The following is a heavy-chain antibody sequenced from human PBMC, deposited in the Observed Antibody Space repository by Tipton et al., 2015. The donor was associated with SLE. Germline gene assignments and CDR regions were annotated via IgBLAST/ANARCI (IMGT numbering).Heavy chain of an antibody. CDR2: INHSGST. V-gene: IGHV4-34*01. CDR3: ARDGFGGGANY. J-gene: IGHJ4*02. D-gene: IGHD3-16*01. Sequence: TLSLTCAVYGGSFSGYYWSWIRQPPGKGLEWIGEINHSGSTNYNPSLKSRVTISVDTSKNQFSLKLSSVTAADTAVYYCARDGFGGGANYWGQGTLVTVSS. CDR1: GGSFSGYY.